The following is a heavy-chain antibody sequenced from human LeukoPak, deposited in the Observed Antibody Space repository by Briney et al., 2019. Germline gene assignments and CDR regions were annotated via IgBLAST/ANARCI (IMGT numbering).Heavy chain of an antibody. CDR1: GFSISTSGVG. D-gene: IGHD5-24*01. V-gene: IGHV2-5*02. CDR3: AHTLVRDGYNYNLFDY. J-gene: IGHJ4*02. Sequence: SGPTLVNPTQTLTLTCTFSGFSISTSGVGVGWIRQPPVKALEWLALIYWDDDKRYSPSLKSRLTITKDTSKNQVVLTMTNMDPVDTATYYCAHTLVRDGYNYNLFDYWGQGTLVTVSS. CDR2: IYWDDDK.